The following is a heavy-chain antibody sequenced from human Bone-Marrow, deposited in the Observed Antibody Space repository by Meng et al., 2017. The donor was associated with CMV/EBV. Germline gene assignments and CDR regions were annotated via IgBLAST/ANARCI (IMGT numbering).Heavy chain of an antibody. CDR2: ISWDGGST. D-gene: IGHD3-22*01. J-gene: IGHJ4*02. CDR1: GFTFDDYA. V-gene: IGHV3-43D*03. CDR3: AKEGDSSGFRGYFDY. Sequence: GESLKISCAASGFTFDDYAMHWVRQAPGKGLEWVSLISWDGGSTYYADSVKGRFTISRDNSKNSLYLQMNSLRAEDTALYYCAKEGDSSGFRGYFDYWGQGTLVTVCS.